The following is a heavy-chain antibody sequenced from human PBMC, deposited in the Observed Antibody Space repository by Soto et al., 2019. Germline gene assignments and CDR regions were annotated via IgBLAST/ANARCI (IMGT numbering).Heavy chain of an antibody. CDR1: GFTFSSYW. D-gene: IGHD3-22*01. CDR2: IKQDGSEK. J-gene: IGHJ3*02. V-gene: IGHV3-7*05. Sequence: GSLSLSCAAYGFTFSSYWMSWVRQAPGKGLEWLANIKQDGSEKYYVDSVKGRFTISRDNAKNSLYLQISSLRAEDTAVYYCARGLLITMIVVSDAFDIWGQGTMVTVSS. CDR3: ARGLLITMIVVSDAFDI.